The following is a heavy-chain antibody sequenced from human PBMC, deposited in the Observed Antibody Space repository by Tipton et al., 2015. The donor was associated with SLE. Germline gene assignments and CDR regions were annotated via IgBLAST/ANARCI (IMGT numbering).Heavy chain of an antibody. D-gene: IGHD3-22*01. CDR2: IYYSGST. CDR3: AREKAVYYDSSGYLYYYYYYYMDV. V-gene: IGHV4-31*03. Sequence: TLSLTCTVSGGSISSGGYYWSWIRQHPGKGLEWIGYIYYSGSTYYNPSLKSRVTISVDTSKNQFSLKLSSVTAADTAVYYCAREKAVYYDSSGYLYYYYYYYMDVWGKGTTVTVSS. CDR1: GGSISSGGYY. J-gene: IGHJ6*03.